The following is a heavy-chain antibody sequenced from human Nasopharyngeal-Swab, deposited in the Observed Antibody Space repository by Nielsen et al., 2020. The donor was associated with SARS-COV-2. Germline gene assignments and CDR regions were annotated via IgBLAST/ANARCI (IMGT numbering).Heavy chain of an antibody. V-gene: IGHV1-2*06. Sequence: WVQQAPGQGLEWMGRINPNSGGTNYAQKFQGRVTMTRDTSISTAYMELSRLRSDDTAVYYCATAPQGIFDYWGQGTLVTVSS. D-gene: IGHD3-10*01. J-gene: IGHJ4*02. CDR2: INPNSGGT. CDR3: ATAPQGIFDY.